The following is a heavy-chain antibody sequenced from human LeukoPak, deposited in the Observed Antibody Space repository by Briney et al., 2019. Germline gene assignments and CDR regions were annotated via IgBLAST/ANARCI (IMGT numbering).Heavy chain of an antibody. CDR3: ASHYGDYAESAFDY. CDR1: GFTFSSYA. J-gene: IGHJ4*02. V-gene: IGHV3-30*01. D-gene: IGHD4-17*01. CDR2: ISYDGSNK. Sequence: GGSLRLSCAASGFTFSSYAMHWVRQAPGKGLEWVAVISYDGSNKYYADSVKGRFTISRDNSKNTLYLQMNSLRAEDTAVYYCASHYGDYAESAFDYWGQGTLVTVSS.